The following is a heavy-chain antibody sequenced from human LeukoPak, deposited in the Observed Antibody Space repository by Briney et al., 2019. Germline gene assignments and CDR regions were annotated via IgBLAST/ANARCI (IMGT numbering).Heavy chain of an antibody. Sequence: ASVKVSCKASGYTFTGYYMHWVRQAPGQGLEWMGWINPNSGGTNYAQKFQGRVTMTRDTSISTAYMELSRLRSDDTAVYYCAREGRLLWFGESYYGMDVWGQGTTVTVSS. CDR1: GYTFTGYY. CDR2: INPNSGGT. D-gene: IGHD3-10*01. J-gene: IGHJ6*02. CDR3: AREGRLLWFGESYYGMDV. V-gene: IGHV1-2*02.